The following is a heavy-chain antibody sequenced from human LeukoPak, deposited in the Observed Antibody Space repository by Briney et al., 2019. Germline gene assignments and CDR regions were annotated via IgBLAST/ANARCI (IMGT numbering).Heavy chain of an antibody. CDR1: GFTFSSYA. D-gene: IGHD5-12*01. V-gene: IGHV3-23*01. CDR3: AKVDRGYSGYDYFDY. J-gene: IGHJ4*02. Sequence: GGSLRLSCAASGFTFSSYAMSWVRQAPGKGLEWVSAISGSGGSTYYADSVKGRFTISRDNSKNTLYLQMNSLRAEDTAVYYCAKVDRGYSGYDYFDYWGQGTLVTVSS. CDR2: ISGSGGST.